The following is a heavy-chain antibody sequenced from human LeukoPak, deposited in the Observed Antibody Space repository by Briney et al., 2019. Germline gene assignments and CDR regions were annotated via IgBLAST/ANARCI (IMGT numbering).Heavy chain of an antibody. D-gene: IGHD3-10*01. CDR2: INSDGSGT. CDR1: GFTFSNYW. J-gene: IGHJ4*02. CDR3: ARDRFRGPDS. V-gene: IGHV3-74*01. Sequence: PGGSLRLSCAASGFTFSNYWMHWVRQAPGKGLVWVSYINSDGSGTNYADSVKGRFSISRDNAKNTLYLQMNSLRAEDTAVYYCARDRFRGPDSWGQGTLVTVSS.